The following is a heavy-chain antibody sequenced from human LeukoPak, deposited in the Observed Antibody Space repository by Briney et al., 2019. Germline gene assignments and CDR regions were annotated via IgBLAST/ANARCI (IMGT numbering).Heavy chain of an antibody. V-gene: IGHV3-53*01. Sequence: PGGSLRLSCAASGFNVNNNYMSWVRQAPGKGLEWVSIIYGGGATYYADSVKGRFSISRDNSNNTLYLQMNSLRAEDTAVYYCAKPRGYSGYDLDYWGQGTLVTVSA. J-gene: IGHJ4*02. CDR2: IYGGGAT. CDR3: AKPRGYSGYDLDY. CDR1: GFNVNNNY. D-gene: IGHD5-12*01.